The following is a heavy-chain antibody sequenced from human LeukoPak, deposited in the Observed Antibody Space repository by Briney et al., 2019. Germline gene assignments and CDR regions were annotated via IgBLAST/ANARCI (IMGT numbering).Heavy chain of an antibody. V-gene: IGHV3-23*01. CDR1: GFAFSSNA. J-gene: IGHJ4*02. Sequence: GGSLRLSCAAPGFAFSSNAMSWVRQAPGKGLEWVSPISGSGGSTYYADSVKGRFTISRDNSKNTLYLQMNSLRAEDTAVYYCAKDRDCSGGSCYSAYYFDYWGQGTLVTVSS. CDR2: ISGSGGST. CDR3: AKDRDCSGGSCYSAYYFDY. D-gene: IGHD2-15*01.